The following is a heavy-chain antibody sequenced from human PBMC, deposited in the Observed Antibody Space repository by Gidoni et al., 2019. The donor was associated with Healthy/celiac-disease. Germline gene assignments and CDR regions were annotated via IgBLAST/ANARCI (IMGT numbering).Heavy chain of an antibody. D-gene: IGHD1-26*01. CDR1: GGSISSSSYY. Sequence: QLQLQESGPGLVKPSETLSLTCTVSGGSISSSSYYWGWIRQPPGKGLEWIGSIYYSGSTYYNPSLKSRVTISVDTSKDQFSLKLSSVTAADTAVYYCARHLGREGGENWFDPWGQGTLVTVSS. J-gene: IGHJ5*02. V-gene: IGHV4-39*01. CDR2: IYYSGST. CDR3: ARHLGREGGENWFDP.